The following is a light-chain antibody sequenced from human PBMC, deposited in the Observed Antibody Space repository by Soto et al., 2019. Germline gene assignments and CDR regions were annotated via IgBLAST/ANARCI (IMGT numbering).Light chain of an antibody. Sequence: QSALTQPPSASGSPGQSVTISCTGTSSDVGGYDYVSWYQQYPGKTPKLMIFEVTKRPSGVPDRFSGSKSGNTASLTVSGLQAEDEADYYCCSYAHTSRVFGGGTKLTVL. CDR2: EVT. CDR1: SSDVGGYDY. CDR3: CSYAHTSRV. J-gene: IGLJ3*02. V-gene: IGLV2-8*01.